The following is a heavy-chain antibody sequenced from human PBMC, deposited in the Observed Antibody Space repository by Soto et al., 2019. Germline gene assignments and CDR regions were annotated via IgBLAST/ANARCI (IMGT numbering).Heavy chain of an antibody. D-gene: IGHD2-21*02. CDR3: ARDPDRFVVVVTAARSYYFYGMDV. CDR2: IYHSGST. J-gene: IGHJ6*02. Sequence: QVQLQESGPGLVKPSGTLSLTCAVSGGSISSSNWWSWVRQPPGKGLEWIGEIYHSGSTNYNPSLKSRVTISVDKSQNQLSLKLSSVTAADTAVYYCARDPDRFVVVVTAARSYYFYGMDVWGQGTTVTVSS. CDR1: GGSISSSNW. V-gene: IGHV4-4*02.